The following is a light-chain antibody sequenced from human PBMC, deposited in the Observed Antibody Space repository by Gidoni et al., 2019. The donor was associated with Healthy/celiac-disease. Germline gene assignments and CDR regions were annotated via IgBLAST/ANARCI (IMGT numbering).Light chain of an antibody. CDR2: DAS. V-gene: IGKV3-11*01. Sequence: EILLTPSPATLSLSPGERATLSCRASQRVSSYLAWYQQKPGQAPRLLIYDASNRATGIPARFSGSGSGTDFTLTINSLEPEDFAVYYCQQRSNWPLITFGQGTRLEIK. CDR1: QRVSSY. CDR3: QQRSNWPLIT. J-gene: IGKJ5*01.